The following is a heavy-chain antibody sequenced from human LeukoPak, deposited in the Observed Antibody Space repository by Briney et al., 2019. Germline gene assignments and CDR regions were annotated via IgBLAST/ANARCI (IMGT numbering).Heavy chain of an antibody. CDR1: GYAFTSYA. CDR3: VRRYSSGYVDY. J-gene: IGHJ4*02. Sequence: ASVKVSCKASGYAFTSYAMNWVRQAPGQGLGWMGRINTNTGNPTHAQGFIGRFVFSLDTSVTTAYLQISSRKAEDTAVYSCVRRYSSGYVDYWGQGTLVTVSA. V-gene: IGHV7-4-1*02. D-gene: IGHD3-22*01. CDR2: INTNTGNP.